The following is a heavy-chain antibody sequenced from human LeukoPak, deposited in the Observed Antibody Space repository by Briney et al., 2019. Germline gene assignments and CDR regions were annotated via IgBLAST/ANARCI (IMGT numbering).Heavy chain of an antibody. Sequence: SETLSLTCTVSGGSISSGGYYWSWIRQHPGKGLEWIGYIYYSGSNYSNPSLKSRVTISVATPKNQFSLKLSSVTAADPAVYFCAKSLGESYYDSSGYYAYFYYWGQGSLVTVSS. CDR3: AKSLGESYYDSSGYYAYFYY. V-gene: IGHV4-31*03. CDR2: IYYSGSN. J-gene: IGHJ4*02. D-gene: IGHD3-22*01. CDR1: GGSISSGGYY.